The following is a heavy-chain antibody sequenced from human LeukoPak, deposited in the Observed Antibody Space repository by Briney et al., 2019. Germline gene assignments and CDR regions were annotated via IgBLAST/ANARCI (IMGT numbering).Heavy chain of an antibody. CDR1: GGSISSSNW. J-gene: IGHJ6*04. CDR2: IYHSGST. Sequence: PSGTLSLTCAVSGGSISSSNWWSWVRQPPGKGLEWIGEIYHSGSTNYNPSLKSRVTISVDKSKKQFSLKLSSVTAADTAVYYCARVPAVAGTYGMDVWGKGTTVTVSS. D-gene: IGHD6-19*01. V-gene: IGHV4-4*02. CDR3: ARVPAVAGTYGMDV.